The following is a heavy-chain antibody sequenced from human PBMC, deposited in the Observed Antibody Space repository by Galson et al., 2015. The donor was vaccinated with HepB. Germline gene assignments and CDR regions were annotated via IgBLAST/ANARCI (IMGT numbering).Heavy chain of an antibody. CDR3: TTEPMVTMGSY. J-gene: IGHJ4*02. CDR2: IKSRADGGTT. D-gene: IGHD4-17*01. V-gene: IGHV3-15*01. CDR1: GFNFNNAW. Sequence: SLRLSCAASGFNFNNAWMTRVRQPPGKGLEWVGRIKSRADGGTTYYAAPVKGRFTISRDDSRNMVYLQMNSLKTEDTAVYYCTTEPMVTMGSYWGQGTLVTVSS.